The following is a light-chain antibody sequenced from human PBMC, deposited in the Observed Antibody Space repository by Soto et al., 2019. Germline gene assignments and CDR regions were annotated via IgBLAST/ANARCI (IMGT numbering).Light chain of an antibody. Sequence: EIVLTQSPGTLSLSPGERATLSCRASQSVSNTYLAWYQQKPGQAPRLLIYGASSRATGIPDRFSGRGSGTALTLTSSRLKPEDFAVYYCQQYGSSPPYTFGQGTKLEIK. J-gene: IGKJ2*01. CDR2: GAS. CDR3: QQYGSSPPYT. V-gene: IGKV3-20*01. CDR1: QSVSNTY.